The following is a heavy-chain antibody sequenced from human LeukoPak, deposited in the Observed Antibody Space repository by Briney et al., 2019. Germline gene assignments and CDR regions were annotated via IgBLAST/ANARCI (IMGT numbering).Heavy chain of an antibody. CDR3: ATLSSGGNFDY. CDR1: GGSISSSSYY. J-gene: IGHJ4*02. Sequence: PSETLSLTCSVYGGSISSSSYYWGWIRQPPGKGLEWIGSIYYSGSTYYNPSLKSRVTISVDTSKNQFSLKLSSVTAADTAVYYCATLSSGGNFDYWGQGTLVTVSS. D-gene: IGHD6-25*01. V-gene: IGHV4-39*01. CDR2: IYYSGST.